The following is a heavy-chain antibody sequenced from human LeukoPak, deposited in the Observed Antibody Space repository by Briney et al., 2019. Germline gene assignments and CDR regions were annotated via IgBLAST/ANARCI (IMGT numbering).Heavy chain of an antibody. CDR3: ARGGVVVPAAIGSYYMDV. Sequence: PSETLSLTCTVSGGSISSYYWSWIRQPPGKGPEWIAYIYYSGSTNYNPSLKSRVTISVDTSKNQFSLKLSSVTAADTAVYYCARGGVVVPAAIGSYYMDVWGKGTTVTVSS. CDR2: IYYSGST. V-gene: IGHV4-59*01. D-gene: IGHD2-2*01. CDR1: GGSISSYY. J-gene: IGHJ6*03.